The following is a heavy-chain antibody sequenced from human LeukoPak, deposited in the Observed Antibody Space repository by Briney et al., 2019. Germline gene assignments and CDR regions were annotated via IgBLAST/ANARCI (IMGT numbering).Heavy chain of an antibody. CDR3: ARQSYQLLSWWFDP. D-gene: IGHD2-2*01. J-gene: IGHJ5*02. CDR2: INHSGST. Sequence: SETLSLTCAVYGGSFSGYYWSWIRQPPGKGLEWIGEINHSGSTNYNPSLKSRVTISVGTSKNQFSLKLSSVTAADTAVYYCARQSYQLLSWWFDPWGQGTLVTVSS. V-gene: IGHV4-34*01. CDR1: GGSFSGYY.